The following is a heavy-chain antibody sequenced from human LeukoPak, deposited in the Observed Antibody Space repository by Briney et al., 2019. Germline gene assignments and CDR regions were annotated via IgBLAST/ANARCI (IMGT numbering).Heavy chain of an antibody. D-gene: IGHD5-18*01. V-gene: IGHV3-30*18. Sequence: GGSLRLSCAASGFTFRDYGMHWVRQTPGKELEWLAVISFDGSRTYYADSVKGRFTISRDNSKNTLYLQMDSLRVEDTAVYYCAKDWNRHTVLVISYFDYWGQGTLVTVSS. J-gene: IGHJ4*02. CDR1: GFTFRDYG. CDR2: ISFDGSRT. CDR3: AKDWNRHTVLVISYFDY.